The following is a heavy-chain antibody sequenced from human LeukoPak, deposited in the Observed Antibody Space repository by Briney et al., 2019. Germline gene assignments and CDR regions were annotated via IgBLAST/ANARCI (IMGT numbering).Heavy chain of an antibody. D-gene: IGHD5-18*01. CDR2: IYYSGST. J-gene: IGHJ6*03. Sequence: SETLSLTCTVSGVSISSYYWSWIRQPPGKGLEWIGYIYYSGSTNYNPSLKSRVTISVDTSKNQFSLKLSSVTAADTAVYYCARASRYSYGYNYYYYMDVWGKGTTVTVSS. CDR3: ARASRYSYGYNYYYYMDV. V-gene: IGHV4-59*01. CDR1: GVSISSYY.